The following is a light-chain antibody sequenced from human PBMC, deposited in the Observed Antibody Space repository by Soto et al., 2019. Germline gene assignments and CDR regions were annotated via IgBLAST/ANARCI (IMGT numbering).Light chain of an antibody. V-gene: IGKV3-15*01. J-gene: IGKJ5*01. CDR2: DTS. Sequence: EIVMTQSPATLSVSPGERATLSCRASQSVSNTLAWYQHKPGQPPSVLIYDTSTRADGIPGRFSGSGSGTDFTLTISSLQSEDFAVYYCQQFNTWRSITFGQGTRLESK. CDR1: QSVSNT. CDR3: QQFNTWRSIT.